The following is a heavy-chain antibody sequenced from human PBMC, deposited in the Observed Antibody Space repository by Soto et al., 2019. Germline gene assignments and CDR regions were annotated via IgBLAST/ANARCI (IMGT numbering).Heavy chain of an antibody. CDR1: GITYNTYA. J-gene: IGHJ4*02. V-gene: IGHV1-3*01. Sequence: QVQPVQSGAEMKKPGASVKLSCKASGITYNTYAIHWVRQAPGQGLEWMGWINAGNGDTRYSQNFQGRVTLTRDTSASTVYMDLDSLKCEDTGVYYCARAISGYVTWGQGTLVTVSS. CDR3: ARAISGYVT. CDR2: INAGNGDT. D-gene: IGHD5-12*01.